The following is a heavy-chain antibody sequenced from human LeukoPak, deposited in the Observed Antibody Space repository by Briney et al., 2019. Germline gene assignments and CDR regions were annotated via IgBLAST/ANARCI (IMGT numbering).Heavy chain of an antibody. CDR2: IYYSKNT. CDR3: VSPRGFSYGYFDY. V-gene: IGHV4-39*01. D-gene: IGHD5-18*01. J-gene: IGHJ4*02. Sequence: SETLSLTCTVSGGSISSSSAYWGWIRQPPGKGLEWIGSIYYSKNTYYNLSLKSRVTISADTSKNQFSLTLGSVSATDTAVYYCVSPRGFSYGYFDYWGQGTLVTVSS. CDR1: GGSISSSSAY.